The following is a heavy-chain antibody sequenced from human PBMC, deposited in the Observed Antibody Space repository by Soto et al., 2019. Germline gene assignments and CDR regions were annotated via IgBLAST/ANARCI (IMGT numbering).Heavy chain of an antibody. V-gene: IGHV3-11*04. CDR1: VFTFRDYD. CDR2: ISYNGSTK. Sequence: GGAVRLSCAAAVFTFRDYDMSWIRQAPGKGLEWVSYISYNGSTKYYADSVKGRFTISRDNPKNTLYLQLNSLRAEDTAVYYCAKEGLYKTLDYWGQGTLVTVSS. J-gene: IGHJ4*02. CDR3: AKEGLYKTLDY. D-gene: IGHD1-1*01.